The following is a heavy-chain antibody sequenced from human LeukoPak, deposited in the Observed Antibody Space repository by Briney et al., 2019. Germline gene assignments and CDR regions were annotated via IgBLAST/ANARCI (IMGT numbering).Heavy chain of an antibody. V-gene: IGHV3-23*01. Sequence: GGSLRLSCVASGFTFINHAMTWVRQAPGQGLEWVPSIGGSGGGTYYADSVKGRFTISRDNSKNTLYLQMNSLRAEDTAVYYCAKDHNDFWSGNPVNWGQGTLVTVSS. CDR2: IGGSGGGT. CDR3: AKDHNDFWSGNPVN. J-gene: IGHJ4*02. CDR1: GFTFINHA. D-gene: IGHD3-3*01.